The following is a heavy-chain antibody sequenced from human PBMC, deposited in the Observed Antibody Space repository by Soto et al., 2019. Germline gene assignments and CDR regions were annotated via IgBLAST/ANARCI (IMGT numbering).Heavy chain of an antibody. V-gene: IGHV3-23*01. Sequence: PGGSLSLSYAASGFTFSSWAMSWVRQAPGKGLEWVSTISGSGGSTYYADSVKGRFTISRDNSKNTLYVQMNSLRAEDTAVYYCAKAPNWNYESGYFDSWGQGTLVTV. CDR1: GFTFSSWA. D-gene: IGHD1-7*01. J-gene: IGHJ4*02. CDR3: AKAPNWNYESGYFDS. CDR2: ISGSGGST.